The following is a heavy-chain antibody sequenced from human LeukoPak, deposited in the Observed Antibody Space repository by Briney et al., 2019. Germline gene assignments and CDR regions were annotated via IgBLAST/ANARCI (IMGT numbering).Heavy chain of an antibody. CDR2: MSNDGTYR. J-gene: IGHJ4*02. V-gene: IGHV3-30*18. CDR1: GFSFSSYD. Sequence: PGGSLRLSCAASGFSFSSYDIHWVRQAPGKGLEWVAVMSNDGTYRYYAESVKGRFTVSRDDSKNTLYLQMNSLRLEDTAVYYCVKDASSGIVADEFDYWGQGTLVTVSS. D-gene: IGHD3-22*01. CDR3: VKDASSGIVADEFDY.